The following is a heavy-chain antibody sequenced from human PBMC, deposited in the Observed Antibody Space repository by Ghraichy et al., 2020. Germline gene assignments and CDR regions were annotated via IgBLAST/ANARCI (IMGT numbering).Heavy chain of an antibody. CDR2: VNQDGSER. D-gene: IGHD1-1*01. Sequence: ESLNISCEASGFIFSGFNMNWVRQAPGKGLEWVANVNQDGSERSYVESVRGRFTISRDNPKKSLYLQMNSLRVEDTAVYYCARWGTGNPDYWGQGTLVTVSS. J-gene: IGHJ4*02. V-gene: IGHV3-7*01. CDR1: GFIFSGFN. CDR3: ARWGTGNPDY.